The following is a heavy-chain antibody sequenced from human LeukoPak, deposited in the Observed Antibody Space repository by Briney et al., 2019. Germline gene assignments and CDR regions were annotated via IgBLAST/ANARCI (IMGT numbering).Heavy chain of an antibody. CDR2: ISAYNGNT. V-gene: IGHV1-18*01. J-gene: IGHJ5*02. D-gene: IGHD2-15*01. CDR3: ARVWGCSGGSCYSPHLNWFDP. Sequence: ASVKVSCKASGCTFTSYGISWVRQAPGQGLEWMGWISAYNGNTNYAQKLQGRVTMTTDTSTSTAYMELRSLRSDDTAVYYCARVWGCSGGSCYSPHLNWFDPWGQGTLVTVSS. CDR1: GCTFTSYG.